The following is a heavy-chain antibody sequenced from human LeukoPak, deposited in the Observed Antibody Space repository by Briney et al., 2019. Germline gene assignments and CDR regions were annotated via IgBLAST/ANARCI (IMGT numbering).Heavy chain of an antibody. V-gene: IGHV4-38-2*01. CDR2: IYHSGST. D-gene: IGHD3-22*01. CDR3: ARRGRRPARYYYDSSGYHVAFDY. Sequence: SETLSLTCAVSGYSISSGYYWGWIRQPPGKGLEWIGSIYHSGSTYYNPSLKSRVTISVDTSKNQFSLKLSSVTAADTAVYYCARRGRRPARYYYDSSGYHVAFDYWGQGTLVTVSX. CDR1: GYSISSGYY. J-gene: IGHJ4*02.